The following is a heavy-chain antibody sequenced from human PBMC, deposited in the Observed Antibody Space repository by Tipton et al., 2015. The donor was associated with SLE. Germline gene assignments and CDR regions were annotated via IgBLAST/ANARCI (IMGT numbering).Heavy chain of an antibody. V-gene: IGHV4-59*12. CDR1: GGSISSYY. D-gene: IGHD3-9*01. CDR3: ARAHYEILTGYPDAFDI. J-gene: IGHJ3*02. CDR2: IYYSGST. Sequence: TLSLTCTVSGGSISSYYWSWVRQPPGKGLEWSGYIYYSGSTNYNPPPKSRVTISVDTSKNQFSLKLSSVTAADTAGYYCARAHYEILTGYPDAFDIWGQGTMVTVSS.